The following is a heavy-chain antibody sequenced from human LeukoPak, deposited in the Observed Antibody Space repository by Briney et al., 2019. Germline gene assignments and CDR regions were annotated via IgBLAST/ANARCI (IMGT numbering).Heavy chain of an antibody. Sequence: GGSLRLSCEASGFTFSAYAMSWVRQAPGKGLEWVSVISRSGDSTYYADSVKGRFTISRDNSKNTLYLQMNSLRAEDTAVYYCAKETAGAIYDWFDSWGQGTLVTVSS. D-gene: IGHD5/OR15-5a*01. V-gene: IGHV3-23*01. CDR1: GFTFSAYA. CDR3: AKETAGAIYDWFDS. CDR2: ISRSGDST. J-gene: IGHJ5*01.